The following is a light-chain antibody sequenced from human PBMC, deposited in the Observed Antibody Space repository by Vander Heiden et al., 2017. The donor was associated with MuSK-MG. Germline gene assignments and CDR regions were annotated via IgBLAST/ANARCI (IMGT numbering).Light chain of an antibody. V-gene: IGKV1-9*01. Sequence: DIQLTQSPSFLSASVGDRVTITCRASQGISSYLVWYQQKPGKAPKLLIYAASTLQSGVPSRFSGSGSGTEFTLTISSLQPEDFATYYCQQLKRYMYTFGQGTKLEIK. CDR3: QQLKRYMYT. CDR1: QGISSY. J-gene: IGKJ2*01. CDR2: AAS.